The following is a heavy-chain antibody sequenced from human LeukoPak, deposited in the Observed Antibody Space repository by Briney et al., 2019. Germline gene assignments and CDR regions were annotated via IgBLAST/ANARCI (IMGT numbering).Heavy chain of an antibody. D-gene: IGHD6-19*01. V-gene: IGHV3-66*04. CDR1: GFTVSSNY. CDR3: AKPIAVASHYYFDY. J-gene: IGHJ4*02. CDR2: IYSGGST. Sequence: GGSLRLSCAASGFTVSSNYMSWVRQAPGKGLEWVSVIYSGGSTYYADSVKGRFTISRDNSKNTLYLQMNSLRAEDTAVYYCAKPIAVASHYYFDYWGQGTLVTVSS.